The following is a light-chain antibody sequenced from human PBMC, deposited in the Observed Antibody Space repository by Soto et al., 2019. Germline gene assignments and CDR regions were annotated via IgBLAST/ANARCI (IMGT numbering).Light chain of an antibody. CDR3: QQRSTWRRT. Sequence: EIVLTQSPATLCLSPGERATLSCRASQSISRYLAWYQQKPGQAPRLLINDASNRATGIPVRFSGSGSGTAFTLPINSLGPEDFALYYCQQRSTWRRTFGQGTKVEI. CDR2: DAS. V-gene: IGKV3-11*01. J-gene: IGKJ1*01. CDR1: QSISRY.